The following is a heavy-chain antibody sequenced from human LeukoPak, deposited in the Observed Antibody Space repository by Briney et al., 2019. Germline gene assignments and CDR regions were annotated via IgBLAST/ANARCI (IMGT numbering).Heavy chain of an antibody. J-gene: IGHJ6*02. CDR2: IYYSGST. V-gene: IGHV4-39*07. CDR1: GGSISSSSYY. Sequence: KPSETLSLTCTVSGGSISSSSYYWGWIRQPPGKGLEWIGSIYYSGSTYYNPSLKSRVTISVDTSKNQFSLKLSSVTAADTAVYYCARIRGYSYGYDHYYYYYGMDVWGQGTTVTVSS. CDR3: ARIRGYSYGYDHYYYYYGMDV. D-gene: IGHD5-18*01.